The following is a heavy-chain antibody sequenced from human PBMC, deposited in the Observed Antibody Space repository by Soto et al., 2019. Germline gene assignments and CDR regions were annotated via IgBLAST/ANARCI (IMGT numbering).Heavy chain of an antibody. CDR2: IYHSGST. Sequence: QVQLQESGPGLVKPSGTLSLTCAVSSGSISSSHWWSWVRQPPGKGLEWIGEIYHSGSTNYNPSLKSRVTISVDKSKNQFCLKLSSVTAADTAVYYCARGIFENRRRGFGKQQLVQDAFDIWGQGTMVTVSS. CDR1: SGSISSSHW. J-gene: IGHJ3*02. CDR3: ARGIFENRRRGFGKQQLVQDAFDI. V-gene: IGHV4-4*02. D-gene: IGHD6-13*01.